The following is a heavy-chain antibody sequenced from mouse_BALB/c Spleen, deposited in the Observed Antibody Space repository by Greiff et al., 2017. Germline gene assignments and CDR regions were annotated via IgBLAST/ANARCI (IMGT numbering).Heavy chain of an antibody. CDR2: IWGDGST. V-gene: IGHV2-6-7*01. Sequence: QVQLMQSGPGLVAPSQSLSITCTVSGFSLTGYGVNWVRQPPGKGLEWLGMIWGDGSTDYNSALKSRLGSSKDTSKSQVFLKMNSLHTDDTARYYCARDYDYGFDYWGQGTTLTVSS. D-gene: IGHD2-4*01. CDR3: ARDYDYGFDY. J-gene: IGHJ2*01. CDR1: GFSLTGYG.